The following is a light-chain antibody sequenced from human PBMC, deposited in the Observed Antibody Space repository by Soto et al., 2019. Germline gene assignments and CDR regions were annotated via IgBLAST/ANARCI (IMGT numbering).Light chain of an antibody. CDR3: SSYARNRDIL. V-gene: IGLV2-8*01. Sequence: QSVLTQPPSASGSPGQSVAISCTGTSSDVGGYNYVSWYQQHPGKAPKLMIYDVTKRPSGVPDRFSGSKSGNTASLTVSGLQAEDEADYYCSSYARNRDILFGGGTKLTVL. CDR1: SSDVGGYNY. J-gene: IGLJ2*01. CDR2: DVT.